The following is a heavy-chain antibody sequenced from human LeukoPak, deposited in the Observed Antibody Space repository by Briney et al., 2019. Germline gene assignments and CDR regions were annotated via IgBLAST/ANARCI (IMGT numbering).Heavy chain of an antibody. CDR3: VQGWRDN. CDR1: GITFRNYW. CDR2: INQDSSEK. D-gene: IGHD2-15*01. V-gene: IGHV3-7*01. J-gene: IGHJ4*02. Sequence: PGGSLRLPCVASGITFRNYWMSWVRQAPGEGLEWVANINQDSSEKYYVDSVKGRFTISRDNAKNSLYLQLNTLRPEDTAVYYCVQGWRDNWGQGTLVTVSS.